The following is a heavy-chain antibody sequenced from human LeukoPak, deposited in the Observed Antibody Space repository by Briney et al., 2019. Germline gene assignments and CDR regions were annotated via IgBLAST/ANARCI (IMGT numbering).Heavy chain of an antibody. V-gene: IGHV3-64*01. Sequence: GGSLRLSCAASGFTFSSYAMHWVRQAPGKGLEYVSAISSNGGSTYYANSVKGRFTISRDNSKNTLYLQMGSLRSDDTAVYYCARVVPSRTSSSAGGYWGQGTLVTVSS. D-gene: IGHD6-6*01. CDR3: ARVVPSRTSSSAGGY. CDR1: GFTFSSYA. J-gene: IGHJ4*02. CDR2: ISSNGGST.